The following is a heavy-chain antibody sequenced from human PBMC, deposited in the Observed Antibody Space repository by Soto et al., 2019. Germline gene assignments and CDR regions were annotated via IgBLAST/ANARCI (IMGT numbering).Heavy chain of an antibody. Sequence: GGSLRLSCAASGFTFSSYGMHWVRQAPGKGLEWVAVIWYDGSNKYYADSVKGRFTISRDNSKNTLYLQMNSLRAEDTAVYYCAREGSSSWSYYGMDVWGQGTTVTVSS. CDR1: GFTFSSYG. CDR2: IWYDGSNK. D-gene: IGHD6-13*01. J-gene: IGHJ6*02. V-gene: IGHV3-33*01. CDR3: AREGSSSWSYYGMDV.